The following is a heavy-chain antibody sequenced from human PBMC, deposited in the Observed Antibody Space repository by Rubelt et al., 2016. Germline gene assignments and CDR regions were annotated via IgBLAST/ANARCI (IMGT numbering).Heavy chain of an antibody. CDR1: GFTFSSFS. V-gene: IGHV3-64*04. J-gene: IGHJ4*02. CDR3: AKVLSNWYDFDY. D-gene: IGHD6-13*01. CDR2: ITPGGDGT. Sequence: VQLVESGGDLVQPGGSLRLSCSASGFTFSSFSMHWVRQAPGKGLEYVSAITPGGDGTYYADSVKGRFTISRDNSKNTLYLQINSLRGEDTAVYYCAKVLSNWYDFDYWGQGTLVTVSS.